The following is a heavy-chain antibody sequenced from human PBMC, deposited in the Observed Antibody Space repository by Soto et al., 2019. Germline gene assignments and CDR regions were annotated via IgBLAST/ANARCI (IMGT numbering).Heavy chain of an antibody. D-gene: IGHD4-4*01. CDR1: GGTFSIYD. J-gene: IGHJ6*02. Sequence: QVQLVQSGAEVKKPWSSVKVSCKASGGTFSIYDISWVRQAPGQGRAWMGGIIPIFGTANYAQTFQGRVTITADESTSTAYMELSILRSEDTAVYYCARDPTQNDYMGHGYYYYGMDVWGQGTTVTVSS. V-gene: IGHV1-69*01. CDR3: ARDPTQNDYMGHGYYYYGMDV. CDR2: IIPIFGTA.